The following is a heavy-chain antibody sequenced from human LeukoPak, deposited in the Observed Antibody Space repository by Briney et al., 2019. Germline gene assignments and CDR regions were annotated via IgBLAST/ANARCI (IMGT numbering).Heavy chain of an antibody. CDR3: AKDHVTWGNRYFDH. D-gene: IGHD3-16*01. J-gene: IGHJ4*02. CDR2: IGHDATKI. CDR1: GFTFSTYG. Sequence: GGSPRLSCAASGFTFSTYGMHWVRQAPGKGLEWVAFIGHDATKIYYADSVQGRFTISRDNSKNTLYLEMNSLSGEDTALYYCAKDHVTWGNRYFDHWGQGTLGTVSS. V-gene: IGHV3-30*02.